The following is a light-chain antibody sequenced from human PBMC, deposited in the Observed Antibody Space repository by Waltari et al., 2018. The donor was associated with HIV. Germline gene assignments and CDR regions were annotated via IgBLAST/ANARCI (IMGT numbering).Light chain of an antibody. V-gene: IGLV3-21*02. J-gene: IGLJ2*01. CDR3: QVWDSSSTHAGVV. CDR1: NIGRKS. CDR2: DES. Sequence: SYVLTQPPSVSVAPGQTARITCGGSNIGRKSEHWYQQRPGPAPVLVVYDESDRPSGIPELFSGSNSGNTATLTISRVEAGDEADYYCQVWDSSSTHAGVVFGGGTKLAVL.